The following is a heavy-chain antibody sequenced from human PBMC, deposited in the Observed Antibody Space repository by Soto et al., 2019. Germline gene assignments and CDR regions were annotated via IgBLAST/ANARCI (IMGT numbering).Heavy chain of an antibody. D-gene: IGHD2-2*01. Sequence: ETLSHPCHVSRGSVSSSSYYWGWLRQPQGKGLEWLGSIYYSGSTYYNPTLKSRATISVVTSKDQVSLMLSSVTAADTAVYYSARAECSSPSGYEGPDGFGHWGHGTLGT. CDR3: ARAECSSPSGYEGPDGFGH. J-gene: IGHJ4*03. CDR1: RGSVSSSSYY. CDR2: IYYSGST. V-gene: IGHV4-39*01.